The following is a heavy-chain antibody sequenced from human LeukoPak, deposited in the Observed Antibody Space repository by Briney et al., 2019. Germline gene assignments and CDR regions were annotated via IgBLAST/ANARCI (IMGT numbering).Heavy chain of an antibody. CDR1: GFNFDDFG. Sequence: TGGSLRLSCAAPGFNFDDFGISWVRQAPGKGLQWVSIINWDGGSTGYADSVKGRFTISRDNAKNSLYLQMNSLRVEDTAFYYCAREGYGSDWDYWGQGTLVTVSS. J-gene: IGHJ4*02. V-gene: IGHV3-20*04. CDR3: AREGYGSDWDY. D-gene: IGHD4-17*01. CDR2: INWDGGST.